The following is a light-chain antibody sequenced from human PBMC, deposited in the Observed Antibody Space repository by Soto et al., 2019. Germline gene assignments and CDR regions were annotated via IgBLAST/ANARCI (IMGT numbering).Light chain of an antibody. CDR1: ESLLYSDGKTY. CDR3: MQGTNWPPT. J-gene: IGKJ2*01. V-gene: IGKV2-30*01. CDR2: KVF. Sequence: DVVMSQSPLSLSVTPGQPASISCRSSESLLYSDGKTYLSWFQQRPGQSPRRLIYKVFDRDSGVPDRFSGSGSGADFTLKISRVEAEDFGIYYCMQGTNWPPTFGQGTKLEIK.